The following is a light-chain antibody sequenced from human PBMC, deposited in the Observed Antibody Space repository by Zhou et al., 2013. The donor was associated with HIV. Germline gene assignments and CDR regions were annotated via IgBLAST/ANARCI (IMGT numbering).Light chain of an antibody. CDR3: QQYNNWPPT. J-gene: IGKJ1*01. Sequence: EIVMTQSPATLSVSPGERATLSCRASQSVSSNLAWYQQTPGQAPRLLMYDASKRATGIPVRFSGSGSETDFTLTISSLQSEDFAIYYCQQYNNWPPTFGQGTKVEIK. CDR1: QSVSSN. CDR2: DAS. V-gene: IGKV3D-15*01.